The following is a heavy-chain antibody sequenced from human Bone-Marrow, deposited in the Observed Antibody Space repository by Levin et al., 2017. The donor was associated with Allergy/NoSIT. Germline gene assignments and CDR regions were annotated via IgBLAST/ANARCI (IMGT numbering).Heavy chain of an antibody. J-gene: IGHJ4*02. CDR3: AHVVNYDILTGYYDY. Sequence: SGPTLVKPTQTLTLTCTFSGFSLSTSGVGVGWIRPPPGKALEWLALIYWDDDKRYSPSLKSRLTITKDTSKNQVVLTMTNMDPVDTATYYCAHVVNYDILTGYYDYWGQGTLVTVSS. V-gene: IGHV2-5*02. D-gene: IGHD3-9*01. CDR2: IYWDDDK. CDR1: GFSLSTSGVG.